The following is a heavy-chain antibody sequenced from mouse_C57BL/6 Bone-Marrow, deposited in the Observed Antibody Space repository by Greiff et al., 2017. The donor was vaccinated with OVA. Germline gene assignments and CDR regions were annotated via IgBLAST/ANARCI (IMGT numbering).Heavy chain of an antibody. V-gene: IGHV1-58*01. D-gene: IGHD1-1*01. Sequence: DVKLVESGAELVRPGSSVKMSCKTSGYTFTSYGINWVKQRPGQGLEWIGDIYPGSGSTNYNEKFKSKATLTVDTSSSTAYMQLSSLTSEDSAVYYCARWVTTVVAPCFDVWGTGTTVTVSS. CDR2: IYPGSGST. CDR1: GYTFTSYG. J-gene: IGHJ1*03. CDR3: ARWVTTVVAPCFDV.